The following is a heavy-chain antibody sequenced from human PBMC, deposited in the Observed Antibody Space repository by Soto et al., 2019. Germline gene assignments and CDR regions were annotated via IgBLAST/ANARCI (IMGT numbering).Heavy chain of an antibody. D-gene: IGHD3-22*01. CDR3: ARDSSGYYSLEYYYGMDV. Sequence: GGSLSLSCAASGFTFSSYAMHWVRQAPGKGLEWVAVISYDGSNKYYADSVKGRFTISRDNSKNTLYLQMNSLRAEDTAVYYCARDSSGYYSLEYYYGMDVWGQGTTVTVSS. CDR2: ISYDGSNK. CDR1: GFTFSSYA. J-gene: IGHJ6*02. V-gene: IGHV3-30-3*01.